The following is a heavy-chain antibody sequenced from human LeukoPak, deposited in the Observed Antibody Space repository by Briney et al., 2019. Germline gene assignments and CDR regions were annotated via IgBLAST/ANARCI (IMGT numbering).Heavy chain of an antibody. D-gene: IGHD4-17*01. V-gene: IGHV3-20*04. J-gene: IGHJ4*02. CDR1: GFTFDDYA. Sequence: GGSLRLSCAASGFTFDDYAMHWVRQPPGKGLEWVSGINWNGGSIGYADSVKGRFTISRDNAKNSLYLQMNSLRAEDTALYYCARVGIYGDYNRYFDYWGQGTLVTVSS. CDR3: ARVGIYGDYNRYFDY. CDR2: INWNGGSI.